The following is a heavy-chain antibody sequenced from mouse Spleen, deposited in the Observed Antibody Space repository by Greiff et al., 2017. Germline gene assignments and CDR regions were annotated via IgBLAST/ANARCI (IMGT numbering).Heavy chain of an antibody. CDR1: GFTFSSYA. D-gene: IGHD2-4*01. Sequence: EVMLVESGGGLVKLGGSLKLSCAASGFTFSSYAMSWVRQTPEKRLEWVATISSGGGNTYYPDSVKGRFAISRDNAKNTLYLQMSSLKSEDTAMYYCARRGYDYDGFAYWGQGTLVTVSA. V-gene: IGHV5-9*01. CDR3: ARRGYDYDGFAY. CDR2: ISSGGGNT. J-gene: IGHJ3*01.